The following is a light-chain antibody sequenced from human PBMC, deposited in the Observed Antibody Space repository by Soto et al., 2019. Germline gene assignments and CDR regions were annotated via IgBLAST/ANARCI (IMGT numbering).Light chain of an antibody. CDR1: QGISSY. Sequence: AIRMTQSPSSLSASTGDIVTITCRASQGISSYLAWYQQKPGKAPKLLIYAASTLQIGVPSRFSGSGSGTDFTLTISCLQSEDFATYYSKQYYSXPRTSGQGTKV. CDR3: KQYYSXPRT. J-gene: IGKJ1*01. V-gene: IGKV1-8*01. CDR2: AAS.